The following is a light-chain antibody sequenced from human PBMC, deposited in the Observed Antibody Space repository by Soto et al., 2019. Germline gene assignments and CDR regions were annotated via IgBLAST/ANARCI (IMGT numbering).Light chain of an antibody. CDR3: QQYNNWPYS. CDR1: QGVTTN. Sequence: EIVMTQSPDTLSVSPGERATLSCRAGQGVTTNFAWYQQKSGQSPRLLIYDVSIRATGVPARFSGTGSETDFTLTISGLQSEDSAVYFCQQYNNWPYSFSQGTRLEI. CDR2: DVS. J-gene: IGKJ5*01. V-gene: IGKV3-15*01.